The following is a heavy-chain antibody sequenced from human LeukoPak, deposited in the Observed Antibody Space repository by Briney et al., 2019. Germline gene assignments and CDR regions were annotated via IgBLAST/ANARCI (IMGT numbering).Heavy chain of an antibody. D-gene: IGHD4-11*01. Sequence: GGSLRLSCAASGFTFSSYGMHWVRQAPGKGLQWVAVISYDGNTIHYADSVKGRFIISRDTSKNTLYLQMNSLRAEDTAVYYCARSGGLQKLDYWGQGTLVTVSS. V-gene: IGHV3-30*03. J-gene: IGHJ4*02. CDR3: ARSGGLQKLDY. CDR1: GFTFSSYG. CDR2: ISYDGNTI.